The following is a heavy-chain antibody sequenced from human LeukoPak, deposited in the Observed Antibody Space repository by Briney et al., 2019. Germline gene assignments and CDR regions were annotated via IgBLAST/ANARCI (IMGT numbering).Heavy chain of an antibody. D-gene: IGHD3-9*01. CDR2: IQQDGSEK. J-gene: IGHJ3*02. Sequence: GGSLRLSCAASGFTFSSYWMSWVRQAPGKGLEWVANIQQDGSEKYYVDSVKGRFTISRDNAKNSLYLQMNSLRAEDTAVYYCAGHYDILTGARGGKAAFDIWGQGTMVTVSS. V-gene: IGHV3-7*01. CDR1: GFTFSSYW. CDR3: AGHYDILTGARGGKAAFDI.